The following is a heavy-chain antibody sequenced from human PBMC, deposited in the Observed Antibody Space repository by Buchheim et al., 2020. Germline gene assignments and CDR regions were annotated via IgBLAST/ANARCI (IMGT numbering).Heavy chain of an antibody. CDR2: ITSSGGTT. V-gene: IGHV3-48*01. Sequence: EVQLVESGGGLVQPGGSLRLSCAASGFTFSSYTMNWVRQAPGKGLEWVSYITSSGGTTYYADSVKGRVTISRANAKNSLYLQMNSLRAEDTAVYYCARGVATNHFDYWGQGTL. J-gene: IGHJ4*02. CDR3: ARGVATNHFDY. CDR1: GFTFSSYT. D-gene: IGHD5-12*01.